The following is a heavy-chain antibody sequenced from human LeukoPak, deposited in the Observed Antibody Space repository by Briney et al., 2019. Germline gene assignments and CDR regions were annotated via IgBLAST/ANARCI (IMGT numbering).Heavy chain of an antibody. CDR3: ARDRSGIAAD. J-gene: IGHJ4*02. CDR2: IYYSGST. CDR1: GGSISSGDYY. V-gene: IGHV4-30-4*01. D-gene: IGHD1-26*01. Sequence: PPETLSLTCTVPGGSISSGDYYWSWIRQPPGKGLEWIGYIYYSGSTYYNPSLKSRVTMPVDTSKNQFSLKLSSVTAADTAVFYCARDRSGIAADWGQGILVTVSS.